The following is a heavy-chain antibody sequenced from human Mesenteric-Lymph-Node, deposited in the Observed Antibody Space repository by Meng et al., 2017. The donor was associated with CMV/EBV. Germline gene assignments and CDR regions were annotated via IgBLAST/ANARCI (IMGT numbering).Heavy chain of an antibody. D-gene: IGHD2-8*01. CDR1: GFTFSSYS. V-gene: IGHV3-21*01. CDR2: ISSSSSYI. J-gene: IGHJ6*02. Sequence: GGSLRLSCAASGFTFSSYSMNWVRQAPGKGLEWVSSISSSSSYIYYADSVKGRFTISRDNAKNSLYLQMNSLRAEDTAVYYCARDIRFDVVLMVYAMPYYGMDVWGQGTTVTVSS. CDR3: ARDIRFDVVLMVYAMPYYGMDV.